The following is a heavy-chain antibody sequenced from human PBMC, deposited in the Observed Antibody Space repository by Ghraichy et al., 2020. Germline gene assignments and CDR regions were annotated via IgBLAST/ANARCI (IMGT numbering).Heavy chain of an antibody. CDR3: ASGTYYYDSTGYGNYFDY. J-gene: IGHJ4*02. CDR2: IYHSGST. D-gene: IGHD3-22*01. CDR1: GYSISSGYY. V-gene: IGHV4-38-2*01. Sequence: SETLSLTCAVSGYSISSGYYWGWIRQPPGKGLEWIASIYHSGSTYYSPSLKSRITISVDTSKNQFSLKLSSVTAADTAVYYCASGTYYYDSTGYGNYFDYWGQGTLVTVSS.